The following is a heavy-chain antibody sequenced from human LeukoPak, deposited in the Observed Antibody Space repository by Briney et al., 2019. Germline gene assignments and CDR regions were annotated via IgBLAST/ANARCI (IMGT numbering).Heavy chain of an antibody. D-gene: IGHD5-18*01. CDR3: ARDSRIQLWRD. CDR2: IKQVGSEK. CDR1: GFTFSSYW. J-gene: IGHJ4*02. V-gene: IGHV3-7*03. Sequence: GGSLRLSCAASGFTFSSYWMSWVRQAPGKGLEWVANIKQVGSEKYYVDSVKGRFTISRDNAKNSLYLQMNSLRAEDTAVYYCARDSRIQLWRDWGQGTLVTVSS.